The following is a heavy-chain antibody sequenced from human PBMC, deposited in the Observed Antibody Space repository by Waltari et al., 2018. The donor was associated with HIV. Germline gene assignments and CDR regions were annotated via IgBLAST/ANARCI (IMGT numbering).Heavy chain of an antibody. V-gene: IGHV4-34*01. Sequence: QVQLQQWGAGRLKPSETLSLTWASYGGSFGGYYWSWIRQPPGKGLEWVGKINHSGNTNYNPSLKSRVTISVDTSKNQFSLKLSSVTAADTAVYYCARGPYGYCSSTSCYRGVDYWGQGTLVTVSS. CDR1: GGSFGGYY. D-gene: IGHD2-2*02. CDR2: INHSGNT. CDR3: ARGPYGYCSSTSCYRGVDY. J-gene: IGHJ4*02.